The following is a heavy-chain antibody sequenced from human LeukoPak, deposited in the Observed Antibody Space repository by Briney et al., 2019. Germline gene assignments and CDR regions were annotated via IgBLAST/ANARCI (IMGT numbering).Heavy chain of an antibody. CDR1: GYSISSGYW. CDR2: IYYSGST. V-gene: IGHV4-38-2*02. Sequence: PSETLSLTCTVSGYSISSGYWWGWIRQPPGKGLEWIGSIYYSGSTYYNPSLKSRVTISVDTSKNQFSLKLSSVTAADTAVYYCARGLSIAAAGVWIDPWGQGTLVTVSS. J-gene: IGHJ5*02. CDR3: ARGLSIAAAGVWIDP. D-gene: IGHD6-13*01.